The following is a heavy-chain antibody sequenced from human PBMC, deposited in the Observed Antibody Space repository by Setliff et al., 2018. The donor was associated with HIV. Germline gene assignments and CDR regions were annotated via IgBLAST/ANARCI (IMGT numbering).Heavy chain of an antibody. CDR3: AKPPPEYSSNWYSYYFAS. Sequence: PGGSLRLSCAASGFIFSSYAMNWVRQAPGKGLEWVSAISGSGSVTYYADSVKGRFTISRDNSRNTLYLQMSSLGAEDTAVYYCAKPPPEYSSNWYSYYFASWGQGTLVTVSS. D-gene: IGHD6-13*01. V-gene: IGHV3-23*01. J-gene: IGHJ4*02. CDR2: ISGSGSVT. CDR1: GFIFSSYA.